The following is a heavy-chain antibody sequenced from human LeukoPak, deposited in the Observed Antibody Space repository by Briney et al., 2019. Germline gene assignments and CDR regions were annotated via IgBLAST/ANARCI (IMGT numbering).Heavy chain of an antibody. D-gene: IGHD5-24*01. CDR2: IYYSGSS. CDR3: ARHRSGWLQSSFDY. CDR1: GGSISSSSSY. J-gene: IGHJ4*02. Sequence: TPSETLSLTCSVSGGSISSSSSYWGWIRQPPGKGLEWIGSIYYSGSSFDNPALKSRVTISVDTSKNQFSLKLSSVTAADTAVYYCARHRSGWLQSSFDYWGQGTLVTVSS. V-gene: IGHV4-39*01.